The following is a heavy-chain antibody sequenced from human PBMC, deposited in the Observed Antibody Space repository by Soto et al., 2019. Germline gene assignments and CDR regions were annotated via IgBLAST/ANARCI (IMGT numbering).Heavy chain of an antibody. D-gene: IGHD5-12*01. CDR3: ARGYIVATTGPAGFDY. Sequence: PGGSLRLSCAASGFTFSDYYMSWIRQAPGKGLEWVSYISSSSSYTNYADSVKGRFTISRDNAKNSLYLQMNSLRAEDTAVYYCARGYIVATTGPAGFDYWGQGTLVTVSS. V-gene: IGHV3-11*06. CDR2: ISSSSSYT. J-gene: IGHJ4*02. CDR1: GFTFSDYY.